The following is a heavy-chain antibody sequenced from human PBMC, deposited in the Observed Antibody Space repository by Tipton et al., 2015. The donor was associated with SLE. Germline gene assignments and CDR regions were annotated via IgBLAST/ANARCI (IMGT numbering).Heavy chain of an antibody. CDR3: ARDLYSSSWKYYGMDV. J-gene: IGHJ6*02. V-gene: IGHV4-59*11. CDR2: IYNNGNT. D-gene: IGHD6-13*01. CDR1: GASISSHY. Sequence: TLSLTCTVSGASISSHYWNWIRQPPGKGLEWIGNIYNNGNTNYNPSLKSRVTISVDTSKNQCSLKLSSVTAADTAVYYCARDLYSSSWKYYGMDVWGQGTTVTVSS.